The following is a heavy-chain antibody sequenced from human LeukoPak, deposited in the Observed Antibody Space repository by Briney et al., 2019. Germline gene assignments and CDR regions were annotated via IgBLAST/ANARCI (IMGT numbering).Heavy chain of an antibody. CDR3: VRHCCSSPSKRTFDI. CDR2: LRYSGDT. D-gene: IGHD2-15*01. CDR1: GGSISSGTFS. J-gene: IGHJ3*02. Sequence: PSETLSLNCTVSGGSISSGTFSWGWIRQPPGKGLEWIGSLRYSGDTKYNPSLKSRLTMSTDTSKKQFSLKLSSVTAADTAVYYCVRHCCSSPSKRTFDIWGQGTLVAVSS. V-gene: IGHV4-39*01.